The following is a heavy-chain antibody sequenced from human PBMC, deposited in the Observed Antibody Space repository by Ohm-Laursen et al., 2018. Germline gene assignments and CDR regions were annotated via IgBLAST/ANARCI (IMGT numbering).Heavy chain of an antibody. CDR3: AKGTGYLDY. CDR1: GFTFSTNG. D-gene: IGHD3/OR15-3a*01. CDR2: ISIDGNDQ. Sequence: SLRLSCAASGFTFSTNGMHWARQAPGKGLEWVAVISIDGNDQYYADSVKGRFTISRDNSKNTLYLQINSLRAEDTAVYYCAKGTGYLDYWGQGTLVTVSS. J-gene: IGHJ4*01. V-gene: IGHV3-30*18.